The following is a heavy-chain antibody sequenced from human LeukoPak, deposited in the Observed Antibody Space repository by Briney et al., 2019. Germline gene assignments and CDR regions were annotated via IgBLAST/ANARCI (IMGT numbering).Heavy chain of an antibody. D-gene: IGHD1-26*01. V-gene: IGHV4-61*05. CDR1: GGSISSSSAY. J-gene: IGHJ4*02. CDR2: IYYSGTT. Sequence: SELLSLTCTVSGGSISSSSAYWGWIRQPPGKGLEWIGFIYYSGTTHYNPSLKSRVTMSIATSNNQFSLRLSSVTAADTAIHYCARHSGASPHYFDYWGQGALVTVSS. CDR3: ARHSGASPHYFDY.